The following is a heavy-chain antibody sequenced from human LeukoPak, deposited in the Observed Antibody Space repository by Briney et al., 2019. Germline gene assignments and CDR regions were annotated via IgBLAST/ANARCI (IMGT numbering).Heavy chain of an antibody. D-gene: IGHD6-13*01. J-gene: IGHJ1*01. CDR1: GGSISSGGYY. V-gene: IGHV4-61*08. Sequence: SQTLSLTCTVSGGSISSGGYYWSWIRQPPGKGLEWIGYIYYSGRTNYNPSLKSRVTISVDTSKNQFSLKLRSVTAADTAVYYCARAFSSGWYENFQRWGQGTLVTVSS. CDR2: IYYSGRT. CDR3: ARAFSSGWYENFQR.